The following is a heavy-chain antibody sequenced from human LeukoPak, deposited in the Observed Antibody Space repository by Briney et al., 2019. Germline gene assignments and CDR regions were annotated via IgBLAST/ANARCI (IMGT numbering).Heavy chain of an antibody. V-gene: IGHV3-30*03. CDR2: ISYDGSNK. D-gene: IGHD6-19*01. Sequence: PGGSLRLSCAASGFTFSSYGMHWVRQAPGKGLEWVAVISYDGSNKYYADSVKGRFTISRDNSKNTLYLQMNSLRAEDTAVYYCARGKWLEPYFDYWGQGTLVTVSS. J-gene: IGHJ4*02. CDR1: GFTFSSYG. CDR3: ARGKWLEPYFDY.